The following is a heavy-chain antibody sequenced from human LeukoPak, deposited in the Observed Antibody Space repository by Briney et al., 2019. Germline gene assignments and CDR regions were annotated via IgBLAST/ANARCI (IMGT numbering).Heavy chain of an antibody. CDR2: INTDGSTT. J-gene: IGHJ4*02. Sequence: TGGSLRLSCADSGFTLSSYWIHWVRQGPGKGLVWVSRINTDGSTTTYGDSVKGRFTISRHNAKNTVFLQMNSLRAEDMAVYYCARAGSYRFDYWGQGTLVTVSS. D-gene: IGHD1-26*01. CDR3: ARAGSYRFDY. CDR1: GFTLSSYW. V-gene: IGHV3-74*01.